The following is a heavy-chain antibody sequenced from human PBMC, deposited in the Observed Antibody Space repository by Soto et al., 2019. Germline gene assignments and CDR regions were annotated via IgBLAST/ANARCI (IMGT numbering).Heavy chain of an antibody. CDR2: IYYSGST. D-gene: IGHD6-13*01. V-gene: IGHV4-31*03. CDR3: ARGSSRGYYYYGMDV. J-gene: IGHJ6*02. Sequence: QVQLQESGPGLVKPSQTLSLTCTVSGGSISSGGYYWSWIRQHPGKGLEWIGYIYYSGSTYYNPSLKSRVTISVDTSKNQFSLKLSSVTAADTAVYYCARGSSRGYYYYGMDVWGQGTTVTVSS. CDR1: GGSISSGGYY.